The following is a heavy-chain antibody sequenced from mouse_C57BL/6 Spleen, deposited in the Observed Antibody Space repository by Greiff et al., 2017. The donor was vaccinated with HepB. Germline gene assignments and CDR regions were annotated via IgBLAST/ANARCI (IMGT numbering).Heavy chain of an antibody. Sequence: QVQLQQSGAALVRPGASVKMSCKASGYTFTSYNMPWVKQTPRQGLEWLGAIYPGNGDTSYNQKFKGKATLTVDKSSSTADMQLSSLTSEDSAVYFCTLSRAMDYWGQGTSVTVSS. V-gene: IGHV1-12*01. D-gene: IGHD6-1*01. CDR1: GYTFTSYN. CDR3: TLSRAMDY. J-gene: IGHJ4*01. CDR2: IYPGNGDT.